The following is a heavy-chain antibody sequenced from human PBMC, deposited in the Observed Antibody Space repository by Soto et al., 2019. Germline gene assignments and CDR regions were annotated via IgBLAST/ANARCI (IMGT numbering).Heavy chain of an antibody. CDR1: GYTFTGYA. D-gene: IGHD6-19*01. J-gene: IGHJ4*02. CDR3: ARAVAVAADFDY. Sequence: VASVKVSCKASGYTFTGYAMHWVRQAPGQRLEWMGWINAGKGNTKYSQKFQGRVTITRDTSASTAYMELSSLGSEDTAVYYCARAVAVAADFDYWGQGTLVTVSS. CDR2: INAGKGNT. V-gene: IGHV1-3*01.